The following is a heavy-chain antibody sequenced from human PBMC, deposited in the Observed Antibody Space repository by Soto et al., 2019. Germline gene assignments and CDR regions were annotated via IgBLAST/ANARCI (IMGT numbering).Heavy chain of an antibody. D-gene: IGHD3-22*01. CDR3: VRDGLDYYDTERLYFDK. Sequence: PGGSLRLSCAASGFNFITYSLIWVRQAPGEGLEWVASISISAVYIDYADSVKGRFTISRDNANNSLYLQMNSLRAEDTATYYCVRDGLDYYDTERLYFDKWGQGTLVTVSS. CDR2: ISISAVYI. V-gene: IGHV3-21*01. J-gene: IGHJ4*02. CDR1: GFNFITYS.